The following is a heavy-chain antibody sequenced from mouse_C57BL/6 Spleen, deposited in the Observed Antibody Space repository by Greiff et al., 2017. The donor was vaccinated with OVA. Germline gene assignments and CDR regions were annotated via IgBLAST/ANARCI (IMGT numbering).Heavy chain of an antibody. Sequence: QVQLQQPGAELVKPGASVKLSCKASGYTFTSYWMHWVKQRPGQGLEWIGMIHPNSGSTNYNEKFKSKATLTVDKSSSTAYMQLSSLTSEDSAVYYCARQYGNYLYAMDYWGQGTSVTVSS. J-gene: IGHJ4*01. CDR2: IHPNSGST. D-gene: IGHD2-10*02. V-gene: IGHV1-64*01. CDR3: ARQYGNYLYAMDY. CDR1: GYTFTSYW.